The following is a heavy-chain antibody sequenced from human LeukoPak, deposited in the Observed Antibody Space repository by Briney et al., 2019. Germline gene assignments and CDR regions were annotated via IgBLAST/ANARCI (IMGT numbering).Heavy chain of an antibody. CDR1: GFTFSSSDS. CDR3: ASQTEYYFDY. J-gene: IGHJ4*02. V-gene: IGHV3-21*01. Sequence: PGGSLRLSCVASGFTFSSSDSLAWVRQAPGKGLEWVSSISSSSSYIYYADSVKGRFTISRDNAKNSLYLQMNSLRAEDTAVYYCASQTEYYFDYWGQGTLVTVSS. CDR2: ISSSSSYI. D-gene: IGHD1-1*01.